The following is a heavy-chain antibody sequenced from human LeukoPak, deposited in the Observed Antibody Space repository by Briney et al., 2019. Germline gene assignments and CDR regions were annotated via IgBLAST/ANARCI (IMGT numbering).Heavy chain of an antibody. Sequence: PSETLSLTCTVSGGSISSYYWSWIRQPPGKGLEWIGYIYSSGSTNYNPSLKSRVTISVDTSKNQFSLKLSSVTAADTAVYYCARARYANAWYAFDIWGHGTMVTVSS. V-gene: IGHV4-59*01. J-gene: IGHJ3*02. D-gene: IGHD2-2*01. CDR1: GGSISSYY. CDR3: ARARYANAWYAFDI. CDR2: IYSSGST.